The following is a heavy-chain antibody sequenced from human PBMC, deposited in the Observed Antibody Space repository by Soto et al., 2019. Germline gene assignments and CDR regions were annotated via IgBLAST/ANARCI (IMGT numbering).Heavy chain of an antibody. V-gene: IGHV3-30*18. CDR3: AKDEGYCSSTSCYPL. J-gene: IGHJ4*02. CDR2: ISYDGSNK. Sequence: PGGSLRLSCAASGFTFSSYGMHWVRQAPGKGLEWVAVISYDGSNKYYADSVKGRFTISRDNSKNTLYLQMNSLRAEDTAVYYCAKDEGYCSSTSCYPLWGQGT. CDR1: GFTFSSYG. D-gene: IGHD2-2*01.